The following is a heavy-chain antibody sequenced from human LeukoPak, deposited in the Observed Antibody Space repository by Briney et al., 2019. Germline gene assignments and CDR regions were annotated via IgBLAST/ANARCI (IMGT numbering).Heavy chain of an antibody. CDR3: ARGGSAASYYYYMDV. V-gene: IGHV4-39*07. CDR1: GGSISSSDYH. Sequence: SETLSLTCTVSGGSISSSDYHWGWIRQPPGKGLEWIGSIYYSGSTYYNPSLKSRVTISVDRSKNQFSLKLSSVTAADTAVYYCARGGSAASYYYYMDVWGKGTTVTVSS. CDR2: IYYSGST. D-gene: IGHD3-10*01. J-gene: IGHJ6*03.